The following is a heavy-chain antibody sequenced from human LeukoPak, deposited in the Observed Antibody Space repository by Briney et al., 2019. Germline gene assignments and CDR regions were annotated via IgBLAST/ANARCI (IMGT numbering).Heavy chain of an antibody. J-gene: IGHJ5*02. V-gene: IGHV1-2*02. Sequence: ASVTVSCKASGYTFTAYYMHWVRQAPGQGLEWMGWINPNSGVTNYAQNFQGRVTMTRDTSISTAYMELSRLRSDDTAVYYCARELAVVNWFDPWGQGTLVTVSS. CDR1: GYTFTAYY. CDR2: INPNSGVT. CDR3: ARELAVVNWFDP. D-gene: IGHD6-19*01.